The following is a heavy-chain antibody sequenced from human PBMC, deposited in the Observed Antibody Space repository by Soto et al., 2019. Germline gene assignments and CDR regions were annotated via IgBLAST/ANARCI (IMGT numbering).Heavy chain of an antibody. D-gene: IGHD3-22*01. Sequence: EASVKVSYKASGYTFTSYGISWVRQAPGQGLEWMGWISAYNGNTNYAQKLQGRVTMTTDTSTSTAYMELRSLRSDDTAVYYCARCDTMIGRDGFDYWGQGTLVTVSS. V-gene: IGHV1-18*01. J-gene: IGHJ4*02. CDR3: ARCDTMIGRDGFDY. CDR2: ISAYNGNT. CDR1: GYTFTSYG.